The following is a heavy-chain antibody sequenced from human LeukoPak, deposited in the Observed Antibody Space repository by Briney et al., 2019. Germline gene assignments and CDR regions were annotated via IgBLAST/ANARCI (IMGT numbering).Heavy chain of an antibody. CDR1: GYTFTSYD. V-gene: IGHV1-8*03. Sequence: ASVKVSCKASGYTFTSYDINWVRQATGQGLEWMGWMNPNSGNTGYAQKFQGRVTITRNTSISTAYMELSSLRSEDTAVYYCATAAYSSSSFDYWGQGTLVTVSS. CDR2: MNPNSGNT. J-gene: IGHJ4*02. CDR3: ATAAYSSSSFDY. D-gene: IGHD6-6*01.